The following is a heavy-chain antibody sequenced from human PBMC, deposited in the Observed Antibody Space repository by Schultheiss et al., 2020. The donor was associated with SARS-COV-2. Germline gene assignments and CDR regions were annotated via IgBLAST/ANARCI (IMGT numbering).Heavy chain of an antibody. CDR2: ISGSGGRT. CDR1: GFTFSSYA. CDR3: ARDASSGGYFQH. D-gene: IGHD3-22*01. Sequence: GGSLRLSCAASGFTFSSYAMSWVRQAPGKGLEWVSAISGSGGRTYYADSVKGRFTISRDNSKNTLYLQMNSLRAEDTAVYYCARDASSGGYFQHWGQGTLVTVSS. J-gene: IGHJ1*01. V-gene: IGHV3-23*01.